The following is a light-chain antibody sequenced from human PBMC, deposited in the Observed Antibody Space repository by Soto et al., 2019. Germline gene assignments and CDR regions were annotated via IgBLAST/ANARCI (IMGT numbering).Light chain of an antibody. CDR3: QQYKSFSEVT. V-gene: IGKV1-5*03. CDR2: KAS. J-gene: IGKJ4*01. Sequence: DIQMTQFPSALSASVGDRVTITCRASQSISSWLAWYQHKPGKAPKLLIYKASALESGVPSRFSGTRSETEFTLTISSLQPDDFATYYCQQYKSFSEVTFGGGTRVEV. CDR1: QSISSW.